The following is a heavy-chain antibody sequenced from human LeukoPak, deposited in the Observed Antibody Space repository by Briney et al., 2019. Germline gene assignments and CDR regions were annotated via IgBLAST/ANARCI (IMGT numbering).Heavy chain of an antibody. V-gene: IGHV1-2*02. CDR2: INPNSGGT. Sequence: ASVKVSCKASGYTFTGYYMHWVRQAPGQGLEWMGWINPNSGGTNYAQKFQGRVTVTRDTSISTAYMELSRLRSDDTAVYYCARDRSGLSPRAYYFDYWGQGTLVTVSS. CDR1: GYTFTGYY. J-gene: IGHJ4*02. D-gene: IGHD3-3*01. CDR3: ARDRSGLSPRAYYFDY.